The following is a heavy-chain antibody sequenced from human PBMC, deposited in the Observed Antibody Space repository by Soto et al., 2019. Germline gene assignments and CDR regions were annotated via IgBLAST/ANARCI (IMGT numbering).Heavy chain of an antibody. CDR3: ARDLGITGTNNWFDP. D-gene: IGHD1-20*01. V-gene: IGHV1-18*01. J-gene: IGHJ5*02. CDR2: ISAYNGNT. Sequence: ASVKVSCKASGYTFTSYGISWVRQAPGQGLEWMGWISAYNGNTNYAQKLQGRVTMTTDTSTSTAYMELRSLRSDDTAVYYCARDLGITGTNNWFDPWGQGTLVTVSS. CDR1: GYTFTSYG.